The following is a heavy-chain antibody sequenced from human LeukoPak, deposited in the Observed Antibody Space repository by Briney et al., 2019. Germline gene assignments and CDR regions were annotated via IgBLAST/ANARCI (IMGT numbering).Heavy chain of an antibody. CDR3: ARSRGLVLHYYYYMDV. V-gene: IGHV3-64*01. J-gene: IGHJ6*03. CDR1: GFTLSCYD. D-gene: IGHD3-10*01. Sequence: PGGSLRLSCAASGFTLSCYDMQWIRQAPGKGLEYVSTISSNGGNTYYANSMKGRFTISRDNSKNTQSLQMRRLRAEDMAVYYRARSRGLVLHYYYYMDVWGKGTTVTVSS. CDR2: ISSNGGNT.